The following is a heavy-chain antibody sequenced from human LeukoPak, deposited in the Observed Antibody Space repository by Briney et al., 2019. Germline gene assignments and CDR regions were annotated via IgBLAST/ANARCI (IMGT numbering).Heavy chain of an antibody. Sequence: PGESLRLSCVLSGLTFSDAWMSWVRQAPGKGLEWVGRIKSKTDGGTTDYAAPVKGRFTISRDDSKNTLYLQMNSLKTEDTAVYYCTTETIVGATLGPRYFDYWGQGTLVTVSS. CDR3: TTETIVGATLGPRYFDY. V-gene: IGHV3-15*01. CDR2: IKSKTDGGTT. CDR1: GLTFSDAW. D-gene: IGHD1-26*01. J-gene: IGHJ4*02.